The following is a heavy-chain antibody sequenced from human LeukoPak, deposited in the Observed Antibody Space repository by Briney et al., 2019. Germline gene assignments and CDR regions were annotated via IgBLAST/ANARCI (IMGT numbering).Heavy chain of an antibody. V-gene: IGHV3-23*01. Sequence: PGGSLRLSCAASGFTFSSDAMTWVRQAPGKGLEWVPAISGSGGNTNYADSVKGRFTISRDNSKNTLYLQMTSLRAEDTAVYYCAKSIRAYYYMDVWGEGTTVTVSS. CDR3: AKSIRAYYYMDV. CDR1: GFTFSSDA. CDR2: ISGSGGNT. J-gene: IGHJ6*03.